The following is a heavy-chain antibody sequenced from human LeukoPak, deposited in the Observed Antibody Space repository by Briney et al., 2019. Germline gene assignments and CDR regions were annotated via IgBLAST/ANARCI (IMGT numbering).Heavy chain of an antibody. J-gene: IGHJ4*02. CDR1: GGSVSSYY. CDR2: IYYSGST. Sequence: SETLSLTCTVSGGSVSSYYWSWIRQPPGKGLEWIGYIYYSGSTNYNPSLKSRVTISVDTSKNQFSLKLSSVTAADTAVHYCARVRSGYYYDSSGYAFDYWGQGTLVTVSS. V-gene: IGHV4-59*02. CDR3: ARVRSGYYYDSSGYAFDY. D-gene: IGHD3-22*01.